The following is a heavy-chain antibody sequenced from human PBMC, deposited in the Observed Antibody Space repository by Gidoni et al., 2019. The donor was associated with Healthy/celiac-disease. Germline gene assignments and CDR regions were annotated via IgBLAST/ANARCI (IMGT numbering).Heavy chain of an antibody. D-gene: IGHD6-19*01. Sequence: EVQLLESGGGLVQPGGSLRLSCAASGFTFSRYAMSWVRQAPGKGLEWVSAISGSGGSTYYADSVKGRFTISRDNSKNTLDLQMNSLRAEDTAVYYGAKCTGYSSGWYGGDFDYWGQGTLVTVSS. CDR2: ISGSGGST. CDR1: GFTFSRYA. CDR3: AKCTGYSSGWYGGDFDY. V-gene: IGHV3-23*01. J-gene: IGHJ4*02.